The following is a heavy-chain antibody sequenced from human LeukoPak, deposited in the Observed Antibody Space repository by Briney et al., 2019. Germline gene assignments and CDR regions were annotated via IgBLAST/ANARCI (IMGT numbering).Heavy chain of an antibody. CDR3: ARGGAARPGLVTYYFDY. J-gene: IGHJ4*02. Sequence: GASVKVSCKASGYTFTGYYMHWVRQAPGQGLEWMGWINPNSGGTNYAQKFQGRVTMTRDTSISTAYMELSGLRSDDTAVYYCARGGAARPGLVTYYFDYWGQGTLVTVSS. D-gene: IGHD6-6*01. CDR2: INPNSGGT. CDR1: GYTFTGYY. V-gene: IGHV1-2*02.